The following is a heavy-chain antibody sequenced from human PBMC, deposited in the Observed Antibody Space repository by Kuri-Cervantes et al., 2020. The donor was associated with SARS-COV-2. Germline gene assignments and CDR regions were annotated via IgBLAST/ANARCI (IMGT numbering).Heavy chain of an antibody. D-gene: IGHD6-19*01. CDR3: ARDGVGSGWYGNHYYGMDV. CDR1: GFTFNNAW. J-gene: IGHJ6*02. V-gene: IGHV3-30-3*01. Sequence: GESLKISCAASGFTFNNAWMSWVRQAPGKGLEWVAVISYDGSNKYYADSVKGRFTISRDNSKNTLYLQMNSLRAEDTAVYYCARDGVGSGWYGNHYYGMDVWGQGTTVTVSS. CDR2: ISYDGSNK.